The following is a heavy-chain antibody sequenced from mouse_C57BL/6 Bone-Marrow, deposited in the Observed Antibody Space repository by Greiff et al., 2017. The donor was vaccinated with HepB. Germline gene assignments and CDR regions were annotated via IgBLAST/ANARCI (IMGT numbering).Heavy chain of an antibody. CDR2: INSDGGST. D-gene: IGHD2-4*01. CDR1: EYEFPSHD. CDR3: ARHGDYDGVGAMDY. Sequence: EVKLMESGGGLVQPGESLKLSCESNEYEFPSHDMSWVRKTPEKRLELVAAINSDGGSTYYPDTMERRFIISRDNTKKTLYLQRSSLRSEDTALYYCARHGDYDGVGAMDYWGQGTSVTVSS. J-gene: IGHJ4*01. V-gene: IGHV5-2*01.